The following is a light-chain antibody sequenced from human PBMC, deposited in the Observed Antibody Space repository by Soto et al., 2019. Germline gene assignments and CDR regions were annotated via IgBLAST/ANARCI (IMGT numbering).Light chain of an antibody. V-gene: IGKV1-6*01. J-gene: IGKJ4*01. CDR1: QGVRND. CDR2: AAS. CDR3: QQYDTSPRT. Sequence: IEMTQSPSSLSASVGERATLSCRASQGVRNDLGWYQQKPGKAPKLLIFAASSIATGVPARFSGSGSGTDFTLTISSLQPEDSATYYCQQYDTSPRTFGQGTKVEIK.